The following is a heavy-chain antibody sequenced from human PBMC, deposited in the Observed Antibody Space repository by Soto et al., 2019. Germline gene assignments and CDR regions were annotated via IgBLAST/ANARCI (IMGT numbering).Heavy chain of an antibody. V-gene: IGHV3-15*07. CDR2: IKSKTDGGTT. Sequence: GGSLRLSCAASGFTFSNAWMNWVRQAPGKGLEWVGRIKSKTDGGTTDYAAPVKGRFTISRDDSKNTLYLQMNSLKTEDTAVYYCTTRIEDYYDSSGYYLFDYWGQGTLVTVSS. CDR3: TTRIEDYYDSSGYYLFDY. D-gene: IGHD3-22*01. J-gene: IGHJ4*02. CDR1: GFTFSNAW.